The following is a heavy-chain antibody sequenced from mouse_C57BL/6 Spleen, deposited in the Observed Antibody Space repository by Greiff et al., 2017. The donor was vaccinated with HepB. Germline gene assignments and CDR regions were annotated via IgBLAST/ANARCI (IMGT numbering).Heavy chain of an antibody. CDR3: ARWDLLPKRGAMDY. V-gene: IGHV1-80*01. CDR2: IYPGDGDT. Sequence: VQVVESGAELVKPGASVKISCKASGYAFSSYWMNWVKQRPGKGLEWIGQIYPGDGDTNYNGKFKGKATLTADKSSSTAYMQLSSLTSEDSAVYFCARWDLLPKRGAMDYWGQGTSVTVSS. D-gene: IGHD5-5*01. CDR1: GYAFSSYW. J-gene: IGHJ4*01.